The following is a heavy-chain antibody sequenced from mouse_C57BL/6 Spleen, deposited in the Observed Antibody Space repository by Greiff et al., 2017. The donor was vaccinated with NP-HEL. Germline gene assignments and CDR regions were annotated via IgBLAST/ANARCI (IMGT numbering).Heavy chain of an antibody. CDR2: IDPSDSET. V-gene: IGHV1-52*01. Sequence: QVQLQQPGAELVRPGSSVKLSCKASGYTFTSYWMHWVKQRPIQGLEWIGNIDPSDSETHYNQKFKDKATLTVDKSSSTAYMQLSSLTSEDSAVYYCARWDYYGSSSYYAMDYWGQGTSVTVSS. D-gene: IGHD1-1*01. CDR1: GYTFTSYW. CDR3: ARWDYYGSSSYYAMDY. J-gene: IGHJ4*01.